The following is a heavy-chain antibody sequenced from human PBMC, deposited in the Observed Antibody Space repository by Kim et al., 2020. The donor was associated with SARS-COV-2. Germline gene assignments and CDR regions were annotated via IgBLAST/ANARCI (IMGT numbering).Heavy chain of an antibody. D-gene: IGHD2-2*02. V-gene: IGHV3-53*01. Sequence: GGSLRLSCAASGFTVSSNYMSWVRQAPGKGLEWVSVIYSGGSTYYADSVKGRFTISRDNSKNTLYLQMNSLRAEDTSVYYCARGIYQLLYKNYYYYYGMDVWGQGNTVTVSS. J-gene: IGHJ6*02. CDR2: IYSGGST. CDR3: ARGIYQLLYKNYYYYYGMDV. CDR1: GFTVSSNY.